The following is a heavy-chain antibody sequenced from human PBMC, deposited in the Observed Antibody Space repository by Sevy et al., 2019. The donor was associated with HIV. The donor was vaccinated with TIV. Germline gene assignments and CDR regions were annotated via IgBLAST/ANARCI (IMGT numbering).Heavy chain of an antibody. CDR2: IWYDGRTK. Sequence: GGSLRLSCSASGFTFRSFSMHWVRQAPGKGLEWVAAIWYDGRTKQYADSVKGRLTMSRDNSRNMLSLEMNSLRAEDAALYFCAGDSARVIVPTAGFDSWGQGTVVTVSS. D-gene: IGHD1-1*01. CDR3: AGDSARVIVPTAGFDS. CDR1: GFTFRSFS. J-gene: IGHJ5*01. V-gene: IGHV3-33*01.